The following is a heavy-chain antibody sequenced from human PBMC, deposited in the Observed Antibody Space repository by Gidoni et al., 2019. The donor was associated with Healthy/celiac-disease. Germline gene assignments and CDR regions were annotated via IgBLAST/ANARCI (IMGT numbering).Heavy chain of an antibody. D-gene: IGHD1-26*01. J-gene: IGHJ4*02. CDR2: ISWNSGSI. CDR3: AKSAGPYSGSYFDY. Sequence: EVQLVESGGGLVQPGRSLRLSCAASGFTFDDYAMHWVRQAPGKGLEWVSGISWNSGSIGYADSVKGRFTISRDNAKNSLYLQMNSLRAEDTALYYCAKSAGPYSGSYFDYWGQGTLVTVSS. V-gene: IGHV3-9*01. CDR1: GFTFDDYA.